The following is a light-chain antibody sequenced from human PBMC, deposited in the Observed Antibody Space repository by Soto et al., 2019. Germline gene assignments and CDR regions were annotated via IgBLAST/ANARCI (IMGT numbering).Light chain of an antibody. V-gene: IGKV1-39*01. Sequence: DIQMTQSPSSLSASVGDRVTISCRASLTITNYLNWYQQKPGRAPKLLIYAASSLQSGVPSRFSGSGSGTDFTLTITSLQSEDFATYFCQQSYSSPWTFGQGTKV. CDR3: QQSYSSPWT. J-gene: IGKJ1*01. CDR1: LTITNY. CDR2: AAS.